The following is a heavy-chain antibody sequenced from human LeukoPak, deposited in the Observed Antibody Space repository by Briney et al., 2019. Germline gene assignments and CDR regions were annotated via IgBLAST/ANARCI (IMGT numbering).Heavy chain of an antibody. J-gene: IGHJ4*02. CDR3: AKDHPPPDYYDSSGYYGLNDY. V-gene: IGHV3-23*01. CDR1: GCTFSSYA. CDR2: ISGSGGST. D-gene: IGHD3-22*01. Sequence: GGSLRLSCAASGCTFSSYAMSWVRQAPGKGLEWVSAISGSGGSTYYADSVKGRFTISRDNSKNTLYLQMNSLRAEDTAVYYCAKDHPPPDYYDSSGYYGLNDYWGQGTLVTDSS.